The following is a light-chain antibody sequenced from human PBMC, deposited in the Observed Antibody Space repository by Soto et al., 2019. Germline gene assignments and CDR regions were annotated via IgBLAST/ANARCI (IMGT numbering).Light chain of an antibody. J-gene: IGLJ2*01. CDR1: GSDVGGYNF. CDR3: TSYAGSNIPVV. V-gene: IGLV2-8*01. Sequence: QSALTQPPSASGSPGQSVTISCTGTGSDVGGYNFVSWYQQHPGKAPKLMIYEVSKRPSGVPDRFSGSKSGNTASLTVSGLQADDEADYYCTSYAGSNIPVVFGGGTKVTVL. CDR2: EVS.